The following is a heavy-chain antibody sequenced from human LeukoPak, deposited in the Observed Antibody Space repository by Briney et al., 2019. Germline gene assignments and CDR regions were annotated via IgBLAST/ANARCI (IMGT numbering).Heavy chain of an antibody. CDR2: ISGSGGST. J-gene: IGHJ6*02. CDR3: AKVAKRKPWPPGTYYYYGMDV. Sequence: GGSLRLSCAATGFTFSHFGMHWVRQAPGKGLEWGSAISGSGGSTYYADSVEGRFTISRDNSKNTLYLQMNSRRAEDTAVYYCAKVAKRKPWPPGTYYYYGMDVWGQGTTVTVSS. CDR1: GFTFSHFG. D-gene: IGHD1-1*01. V-gene: IGHV3-23*01.